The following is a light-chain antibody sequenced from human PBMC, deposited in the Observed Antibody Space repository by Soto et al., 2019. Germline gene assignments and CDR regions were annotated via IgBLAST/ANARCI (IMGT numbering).Light chain of an antibody. V-gene: IGKV3-11*01. CDR2: DAS. J-gene: IGKJ1*01. Sequence: EIVLTQSPATLSLSPGERATLFCRASQSVSSYLAWYQQKPGQAPRLLIYDASNRATGIPARFSGSGSGTDGSLTISSLEPEDFAVYDCQQRSDWPRTCGQGNKVEI. CDR1: QSVSSY. CDR3: QQRSDWPRT.